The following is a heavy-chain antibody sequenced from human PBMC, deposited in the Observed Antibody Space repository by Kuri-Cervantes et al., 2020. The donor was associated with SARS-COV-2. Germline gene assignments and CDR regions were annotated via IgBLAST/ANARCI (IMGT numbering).Heavy chain of an antibody. Sequence: GGSLRLSCAASGFTFSNYWMRWVRQAPGKGLEWVATIKQDGSEKYYVDSVKGRFTISRDNSKNTLYLQMNSLRAEDTAVYYCARRLEYDFWSGPLDAFDIWGQGTMVTVSS. CDR3: ARRLEYDFWSGPLDAFDI. V-gene: IGHV3-7*04. J-gene: IGHJ3*02. CDR2: IKQDGSEK. D-gene: IGHD3-3*01. CDR1: GFTFSNYW.